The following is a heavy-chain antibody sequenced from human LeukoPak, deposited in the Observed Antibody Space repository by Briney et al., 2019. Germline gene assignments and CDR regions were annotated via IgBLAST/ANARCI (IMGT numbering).Heavy chain of an antibody. V-gene: IGHV3-7*01. Sequence: PGGSLRLSCAASGFTFSTYWMNWVRQAPGKGLEWVANIKQDGSEKYYVDSVKGRFTISRDNAKNSLYLQMNSLRAEDTAVYYCARLQKDWAAAGTKGFRDYYMDVWGKGTTVTVSS. CDR3: ARLQKDWAAAGTKGFRDYYMDV. CDR1: GFTFSTYW. D-gene: IGHD6-13*01. J-gene: IGHJ6*03. CDR2: IKQDGSEK.